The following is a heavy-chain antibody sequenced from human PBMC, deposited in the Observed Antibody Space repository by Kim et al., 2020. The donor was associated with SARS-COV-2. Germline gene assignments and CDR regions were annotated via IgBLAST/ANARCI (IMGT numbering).Heavy chain of an antibody. CDR2: INEDGTEK. CDR3: TRGKVWTDY. V-gene: IGHV3-7*01. Sequence: GGSLRLSCEVSGFTFSRYWMTWVRQAPGKGLEWVANINEDGTEKNSVDSVKGRFTISRDNVRGLLYLQMNSLRVEDTAFYYCTRGKVWTDYWGQGTLVTVSS. D-gene: IGHD2-21*01. J-gene: IGHJ4*02. CDR1: GFTFSRYW.